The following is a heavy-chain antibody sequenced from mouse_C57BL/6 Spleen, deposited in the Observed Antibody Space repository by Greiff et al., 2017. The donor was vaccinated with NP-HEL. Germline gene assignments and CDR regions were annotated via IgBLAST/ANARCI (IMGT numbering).Heavy chain of an antibody. CDR1: GYTFTSYW. Sequence: VQLQQPGAELVRPGSSVKLSCKASGYTFTSYWMHWVKQRPIQGLEWIGNIDPSDSETHYNQKFKDKATLTVDKSSSTAYMQLSSLTSEDSAVYYCARRGNRGEDYVDDWGQGTTLTVSS. V-gene: IGHV1-52*01. D-gene: IGHD2-13*01. CDR2: IDPSDSET. CDR3: ARRGNRGEDYVDD. J-gene: IGHJ2*01.